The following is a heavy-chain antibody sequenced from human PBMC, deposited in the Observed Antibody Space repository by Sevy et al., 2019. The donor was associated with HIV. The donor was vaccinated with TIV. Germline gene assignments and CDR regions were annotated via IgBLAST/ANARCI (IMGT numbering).Heavy chain of an antibody. Sequence: ASVKVSCKASGYTYTSYGISWVRQAPRQGLEWMGWISAYNGNTNYAQKLQGRVTMTTDTSTSTAYMELRSLRSDDTAVYYCARAALDIVVVPAAIHLEYNWFDPWGQGTLVTVSS. CDR3: ARAALDIVVVPAAIHLEYNWFDP. CDR2: ISAYNGNT. V-gene: IGHV1-18*01. J-gene: IGHJ5*02. D-gene: IGHD2-2*02. CDR1: GYTYTSYG.